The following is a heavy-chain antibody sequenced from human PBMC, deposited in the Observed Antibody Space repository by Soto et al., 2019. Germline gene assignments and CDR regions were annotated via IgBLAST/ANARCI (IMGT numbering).Heavy chain of an antibody. Sequence: QVQLVESGGGVVQPGRSLRLSCAASGFTFSSDGMHWVRQAPGKGLEWVAVISYDGSNKYYADSVKGRFTISRDNSKNTLYLQMNSLRAEDTAVYYCAKDPGYYYQPFAPWGQGTLVTFSS. CDR2: ISYDGSNK. V-gene: IGHV3-30*18. D-gene: IGHD3-10*01. CDR1: GFTFSSDG. CDR3: AKDPGYYYQPFAP. J-gene: IGHJ5*02.